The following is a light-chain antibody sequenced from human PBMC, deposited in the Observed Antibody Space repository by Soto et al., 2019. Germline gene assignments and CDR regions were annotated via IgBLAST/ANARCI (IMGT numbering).Light chain of an antibody. CDR3: QQWSLYSWT. CDR1: QNIGVW. V-gene: IGKV1-5*03. Sequence: DIQMTQSPSTLSASVGDRVTITCRASQNIGVWLAWYQQKPGKVPSLLIYKTSTLEDGVPSRFSGTGSGTDFTLTIYNLRPDDVATYYCQQWSLYSWTFGQGTKVDIK. J-gene: IGKJ1*01. CDR2: KTS.